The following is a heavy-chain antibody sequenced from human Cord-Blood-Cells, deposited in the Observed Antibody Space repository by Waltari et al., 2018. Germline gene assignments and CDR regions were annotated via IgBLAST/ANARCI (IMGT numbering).Heavy chain of an antibody. CDR2: INPNSGGT. J-gene: IGHJ3*02. CDR1: GHTFTGSY. D-gene: IGHD2-2*01. V-gene: IGHV1-2*05. CDR3: ARASTSSYAFDI. Sequence: QVQLVQSGAEVKQPGASVQVSCKASGHTFTGSYMHWLRQAPGQGLEWMGRINPNSGGTNYAQKFQGRVTMTRDTSISTAYMELSRLRSDDTVVYYCARASTSSYAFDIWGQGTMVTVSS.